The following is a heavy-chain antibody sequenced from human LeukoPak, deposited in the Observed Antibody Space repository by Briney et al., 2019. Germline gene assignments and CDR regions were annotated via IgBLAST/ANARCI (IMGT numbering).Heavy chain of an antibody. J-gene: IGHJ2*01. CDR2: INHSGST. V-gene: IGHV4-34*01. CDR1: GGSFSGYY. D-gene: IGHD2-15*01. CDR3: ARRRVVVVAATVPSLKRYWYFDL. Sequence: PSETLSLTCAVYGGSFSGYYWSWIRQPPGKGLEWIGEINHSGSTNHNPSLKSRVIISVDTSKNQFSLKLSSVTAADTAVYYCARRRVVVVAATVPSLKRYWYFDLWGRGTLVTVSS.